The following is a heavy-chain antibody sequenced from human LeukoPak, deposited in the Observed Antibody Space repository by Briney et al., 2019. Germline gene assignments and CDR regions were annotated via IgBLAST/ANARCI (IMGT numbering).Heavy chain of an antibody. CDR3: AVGSHDH. V-gene: IGHV3-30*03. Sequence: GSLRLSCAASGFTFSSYSMHWVRQAPGKGLEWVAVISYDGSNKYYADSVKGRFTISRDNSKNTLYLQMNSLRAEDTAVYYCAVGSHDHWGQGTLVTVSS. J-gene: IGHJ4*02. CDR1: GFTFSSYS. D-gene: IGHD3-10*01. CDR2: ISYDGSNK.